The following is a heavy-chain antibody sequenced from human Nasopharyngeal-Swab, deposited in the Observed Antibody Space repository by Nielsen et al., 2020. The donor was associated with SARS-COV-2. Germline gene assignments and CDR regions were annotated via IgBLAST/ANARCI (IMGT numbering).Heavy chain of an antibody. CDR2: IKQDGSEK. J-gene: IGHJ4*02. CDR3: AGVRAVAVYFDY. Sequence: VRQMPGKGLEWVANIKQDGSEKYYVDSVKGRFTVSRDNAKNSLYLQMNSLRAEDTAVYYCAGVRAVAVYFDYWGQGTLVTVSS. D-gene: IGHD6-19*01. V-gene: IGHV3-7*04.